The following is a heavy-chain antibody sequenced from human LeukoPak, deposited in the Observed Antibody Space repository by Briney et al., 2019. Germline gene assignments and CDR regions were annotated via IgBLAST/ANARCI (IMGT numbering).Heavy chain of an antibody. CDR2: IYHSGDT. CDR3: AKGTSSGWYYFDY. J-gene: IGHJ4*02. D-gene: IGHD6-19*01. Sequence: SETLSLTCIVSGYSITSGYYWGWTRQPPGKGLEWIGSIYHSGDTYYNPSLKSRVTISVGTSKNQFSLKLDSVTAADTAVYYCAKGTSSGWYYFDYWGQGTLVTVSS. V-gene: IGHV4-38-2*02. CDR1: GYSITSGYY.